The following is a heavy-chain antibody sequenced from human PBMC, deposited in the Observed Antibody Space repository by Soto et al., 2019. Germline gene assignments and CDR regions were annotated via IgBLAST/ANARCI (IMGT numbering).Heavy chain of an antibody. CDR3: AREPASIDS. Sequence: EVQLVESGGGLVQPGGSLRLSCSVSGFTFSNYWMSWVRQAPGMGLEWVANIKQDGREKYYVDSVKGRFTISRDNAKNSLYLQMNSLRGEDTAVYYCAREPASIDSWGQGTQVTVSS. CDR2: IKQDGREK. V-gene: IGHV3-7*01. CDR1: GFTFSNYW. J-gene: IGHJ4*02.